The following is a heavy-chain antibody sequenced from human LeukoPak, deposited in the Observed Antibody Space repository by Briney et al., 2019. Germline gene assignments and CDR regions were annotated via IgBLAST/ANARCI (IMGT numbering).Heavy chain of an antibody. V-gene: IGHV4-39*01. CDR1: GGSISSSSYY. D-gene: IGHD6-19*01. CDR2: IYYSGST. Sequence: SETLSLTCTVSGGSISSSSYYWGWIRQPPGKGLEWIGSIYYSGSTYYNPSLKSRVTISVDTSKNQFSLKLSSVTAADTAVYYCASRVAVDGMDVWGQGTTVTVSS. CDR3: ASRVAVDGMDV. J-gene: IGHJ6*02.